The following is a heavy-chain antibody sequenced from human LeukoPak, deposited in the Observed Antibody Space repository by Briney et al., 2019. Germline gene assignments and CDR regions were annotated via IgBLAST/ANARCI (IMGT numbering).Heavy chain of an antibody. CDR3: ARGHSNGWFGDWFDP. V-gene: IGHV5-51*01. CDR2: IYPGDSDT. CDR1: GYVFSTYW. J-gene: IGHJ5*02. D-gene: IGHD6-19*01. Sequence: GESLKISCEGSGYVFSTYWIAWVRQMPGKGLEWMGIIYPGDSDTRYSPSFQGQITISADRSINTAYLQWNSLKASDTAMYYCARGHSNGWFGDWFDPWGQGTRVTVSS.